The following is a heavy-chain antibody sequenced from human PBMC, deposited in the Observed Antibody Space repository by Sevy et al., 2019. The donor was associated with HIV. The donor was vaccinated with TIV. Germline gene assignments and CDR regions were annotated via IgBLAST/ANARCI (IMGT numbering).Heavy chain of an antibody. CDR2: IRSKAYGGTT. Sequence: GRSLRLSCTASGFTFGDYAMSWFRQAPGKGLEWVGFIRSKAYGGTTEYAASVKGRFTISRDDSKSIAYLQMNSLKTEDTAVYYCTRDLGNTAMVFDYWGQGTLVTVSS. CDR1: GFTFGDYA. D-gene: IGHD5-18*01. CDR3: TRDLGNTAMVFDY. J-gene: IGHJ4*02. V-gene: IGHV3-49*03.